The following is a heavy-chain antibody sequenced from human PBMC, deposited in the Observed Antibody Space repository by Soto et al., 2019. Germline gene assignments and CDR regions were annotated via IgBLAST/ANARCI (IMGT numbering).Heavy chain of an antibody. D-gene: IGHD5-12*01. Sequence: EVQLLESGGGLVQPGGSLRLSCAASGFTFSSYAMSWVRQAPEKGLEWISAISGSGGGTYYADSVKGRFTISRDNSKNTLYLQMNSLRAEDTGVCYCAKGVATINPGRFDYWGQGTLVTVSS. CDR2: ISGSGGGT. CDR1: GFTFSSYA. V-gene: IGHV3-23*01. J-gene: IGHJ4*02. CDR3: AKGVATINPGRFDY.